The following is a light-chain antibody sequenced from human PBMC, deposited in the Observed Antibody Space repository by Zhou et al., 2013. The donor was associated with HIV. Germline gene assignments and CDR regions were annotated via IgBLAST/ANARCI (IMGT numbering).Light chain of an antibody. CDR2: QAS. CDR3: QHYNSSPYT. CDR1: QSVNKW. J-gene: IGKJ2*01. Sequence: DIQLTQSPSTLSTSIGDRVXITCRASQSVNKWLAWYQQKPGKAPKLLIYQASALESGVPSRFSGSGSGTEFTPTINGLQPDDFATYYCQHYNSSPYTFGRGTKLEIQ. V-gene: IGKV1-5*03.